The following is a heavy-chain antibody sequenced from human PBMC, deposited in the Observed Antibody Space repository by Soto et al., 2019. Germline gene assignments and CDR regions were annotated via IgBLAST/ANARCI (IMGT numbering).Heavy chain of an antibody. Sequence: GGSLRLSCVASGFTFSSYEMNWVRQAPGKGLEWASYISSSGSTIYYADSVKGRFTISRDNAKNSLNLQMNSLRAEDTAVYYCSSLYYDFWSGYYTRLCYYGMDVWGQGTTGTVSS. CDR1: GFTFSSYE. J-gene: IGHJ6*02. CDR2: ISSSGSTI. CDR3: SSLYYDFWSGYYTRLCYYGMDV. V-gene: IGHV3-48*03. D-gene: IGHD3-3*01.